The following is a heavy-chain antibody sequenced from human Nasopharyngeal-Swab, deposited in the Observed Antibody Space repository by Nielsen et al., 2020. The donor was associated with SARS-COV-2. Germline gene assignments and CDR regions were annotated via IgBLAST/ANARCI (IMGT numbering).Heavy chain of an antibody. CDR2: IYYSGST. Sequence: WIRQPPGKGLEWIGYIYYSGSTYYNPSLKSRVTISVDMSKNQFSLKLSSVTAADTAVYYCAGFPYCSGGSCSNDYWGQGTLVTVSS. J-gene: IGHJ4*02. D-gene: IGHD2-15*01. V-gene: IGHV4-31*02. CDR3: AGFPYCSGGSCSNDY.